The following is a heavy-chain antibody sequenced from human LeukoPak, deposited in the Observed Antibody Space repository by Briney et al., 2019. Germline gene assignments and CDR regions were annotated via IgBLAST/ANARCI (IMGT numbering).Heavy chain of an antibody. CDR2: INHSGST. CDR1: GGSFSGYY. V-gene: IGHV4-34*01. D-gene: IGHD6-13*01. J-gene: IGHJ1*01. CDR3: ARVGAAAGYTIEHFQH. Sequence: SETLSLTCAVYGGSFSGYYWSWIRQPPGKGLEWIGEINHSGSTNYNPSLKSRVTISVDTSKNQFSLKLSSVTAADTAVYYCARVGAAAGYTIEHFQHWGQGTLVTVPS.